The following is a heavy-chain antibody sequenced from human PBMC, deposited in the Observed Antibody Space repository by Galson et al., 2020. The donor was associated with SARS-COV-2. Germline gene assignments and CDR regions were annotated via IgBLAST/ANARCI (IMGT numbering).Heavy chain of an antibody. CDR1: GFTFSSYG. CDR3: AKDLTLGYYYDSSGYYYGLDY. CDR2: IRYDGSNK. V-gene: IGHV3-30*02. J-gene: IGHJ4*02. D-gene: IGHD3-22*01. Sequence: GGSLRLSCAASGFTFSSYGMHWVRQAPGKGLEWVAFIRYDGSNKYYADSVKGRFTISRDNSKNTLYLQMNSLRAEDTAVYYCAKDLTLGYYYDSSGYYYGLDYWGQGTLVTVSS.